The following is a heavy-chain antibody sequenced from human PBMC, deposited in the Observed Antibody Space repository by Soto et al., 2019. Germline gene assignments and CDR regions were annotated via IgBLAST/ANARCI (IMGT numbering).Heavy chain of an antibody. D-gene: IGHD3-16*01. CDR1: GFTFSSYA. J-gene: IGHJ4*02. CDR2: LSGSGDST. CDR3: AKQGSGATNAYSDY. V-gene: IGHV3-23*01. Sequence: EVQLLESGGGLVQPGGSLRLSCTASGFTFSSYAMTWVRQAPGKGLEWVSGLSGSGDSTYYADSVKGRFTISRDNSKNTLHLQMNSLRVENTAVYFCAKQGSGATNAYSDYWGQGTLVTVSS.